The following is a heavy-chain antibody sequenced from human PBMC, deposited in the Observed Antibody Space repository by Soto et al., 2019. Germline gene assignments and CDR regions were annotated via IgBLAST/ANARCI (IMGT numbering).Heavy chain of an antibody. CDR1: GGSISSYY. J-gene: IGHJ3*02. V-gene: IGHV4-59*01. CDR3: ARALILTGYYIHDAFDI. D-gene: IGHD3-9*01. CDR2: IYYSGST. Sequence: QVQLQESGPGLVKPSETLSLTCTVSGGSISSYYWSWIRQPPGKGLEWIGYIYYSGSTNYNPSLKSRVTISVDPSKTQFSLKLSSVTAADTAVYYCARALILTGYYIHDAFDIWGQGTMVTVSS.